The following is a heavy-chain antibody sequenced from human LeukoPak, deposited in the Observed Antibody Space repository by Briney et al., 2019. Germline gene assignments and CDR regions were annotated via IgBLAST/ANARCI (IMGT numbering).Heavy chain of an antibody. D-gene: IGHD4/OR15-4a*01. CDR1: GFTFSSYV. CDR3: AREEYDYALGAFDY. Sequence: GTSLRLSCAAYGFTFSSYVMHWVRQAPGKGLEWVAVMSFDGSQIYYADFVKGRFTISRDNSKSTLYLQMNSLRTEDTAVYYCAREEYDYALGAFDYWGQGTLVTVSS. CDR2: MSFDGSQI. V-gene: IGHV3-30*04. J-gene: IGHJ4*02.